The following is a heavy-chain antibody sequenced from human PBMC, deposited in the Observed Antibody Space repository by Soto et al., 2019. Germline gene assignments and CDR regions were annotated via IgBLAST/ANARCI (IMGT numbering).Heavy chain of an antibody. CDR3: ATVGSMVRGVIIYWFDP. D-gene: IGHD3-10*01. CDR2: FDPEDGET. V-gene: IGHV1-24*01. Sequence: QVQLVQSGAEVKKPGASVKVSCKVSGYTLTELSMHWVRQAPGKGLEWMGGFDPEDGETIYAQKFQGRVTMTEDTTTDTAYMELSSLRSEDTAVYYCATVGSMVRGVIIYWFDPWGQGTLVTVSS. J-gene: IGHJ5*02. CDR1: GYTLTELS.